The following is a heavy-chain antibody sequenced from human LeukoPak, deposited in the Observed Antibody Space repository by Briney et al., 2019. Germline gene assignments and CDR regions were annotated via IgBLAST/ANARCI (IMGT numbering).Heavy chain of an antibody. CDR3: ARAVVPAAKYWYFDL. CDR1: GFTFSDYY. D-gene: IGHD2-2*01. Sequence: GGSLRLSCAASGFTFSDYYMSWIRQAPGKGLEWVSYISSSSSYTNYADSEKGRFTISRDNAKNSLYLQMNSLRAEDTAVYYCARAVVPAAKYWYFDLWGRGTLVTVSS. CDR2: ISSSSSYT. J-gene: IGHJ2*01. V-gene: IGHV3-11*05.